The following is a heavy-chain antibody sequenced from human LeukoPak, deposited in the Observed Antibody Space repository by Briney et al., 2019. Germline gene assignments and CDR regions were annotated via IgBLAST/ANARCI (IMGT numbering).Heavy chain of an antibody. Sequence: PSQTLSLTYTVSGGSISSGDYYWSWIRQPPGKGLEWIGYIYYSGSTYYNPSLKSRVTISVDTSKNQFSLKLSSVTAADTAVYYCASDFSSGTHRGLFDYWGQGTLVTVSS. D-gene: IGHD6-19*01. J-gene: IGHJ4*02. CDR1: GGSISSGDYY. CDR2: IYYSGST. V-gene: IGHV4-30-4*01. CDR3: ASDFSSGTHRGLFDY.